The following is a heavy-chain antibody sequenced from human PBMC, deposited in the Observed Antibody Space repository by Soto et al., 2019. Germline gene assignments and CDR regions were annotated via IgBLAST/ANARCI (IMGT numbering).Heavy chain of an antibody. CDR1: GFLFSTST. CDR3: ATLGRADYPPLAA. CDR2: ISSRETDI. J-gene: IGHJ5*02. D-gene: IGHD4-17*01. V-gene: IGHV3-30*14. Sequence: QARLVQSGGGLVQSGRSLTLSCEASGFLFSTSTLNWVRRAPGKGLEWVAEISSRETDIYYADSVKGRFTISRDNSKNTLYLLLDRVKSDDTAVYFCATLGRADYPPLAAWGQGTLVTVSS.